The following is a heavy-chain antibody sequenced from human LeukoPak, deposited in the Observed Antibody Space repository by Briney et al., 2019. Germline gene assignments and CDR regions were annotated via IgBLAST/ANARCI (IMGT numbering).Heavy chain of an antibody. CDR2: INPNSGGT. Sequence: GASVKVSCKASGYTFTGYYMHWVRQAPGQGLEWVGWINPNSGGTNYAQKFQGRVTMTRDTSISTAYMELSRLRSDDTAVYYCARVVYYGSGSSNSPFDYWGQGTLVTVSS. CDR3: ARVVYYGSGSSNSPFDY. D-gene: IGHD3-10*01. CDR1: GYTFTGYY. V-gene: IGHV1-2*02. J-gene: IGHJ4*02.